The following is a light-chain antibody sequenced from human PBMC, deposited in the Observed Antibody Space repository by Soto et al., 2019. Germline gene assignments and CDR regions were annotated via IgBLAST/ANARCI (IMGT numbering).Light chain of an antibody. CDR3: SSYTSGSTFYV. Sequence: SVLTQPAPVSGSPGQSITLSCTGTSSDIGGYNYVSWFQQHPGKAPKLMISDVSNRPSGVSNRFSGSKSGNTASLTISGLQAEDEADYYCSSYTSGSTFYVFGTGTKVTVL. V-gene: IGLV2-14*01. J-gene: IGLJ1*01. CDR1: SSDIGGYNY. CDR2: DVS.